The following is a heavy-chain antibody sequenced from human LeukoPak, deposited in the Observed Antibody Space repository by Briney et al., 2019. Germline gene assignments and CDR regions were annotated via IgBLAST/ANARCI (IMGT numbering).Heavy chain of an antibody. CDR2: INYSGST. J-gene: IGHJ4*02. D-gene: IGHD3-10*01. CDR1: GGSVSSTTYY. V-gene: IGHV4-39*01. Sequence: PPETLSLTCTVSGGSVSSTTYYWSWIRQPPGKGLEWIASINYSGSTYYNPSLKSRVTISVDTFENQFSLKLSSVTAADTAVYYCARYVVYGSGKYYFDYWGQGTLVTVSS. CDR3: ARYVVYGSGKYYFDY.